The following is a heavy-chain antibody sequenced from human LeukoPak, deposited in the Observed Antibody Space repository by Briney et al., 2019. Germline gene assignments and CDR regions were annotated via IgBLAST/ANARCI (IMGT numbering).Heavy chain of an antibody. CDR2: IYTSGST. D-gene: IGHD3-3*01. V-gene: IGHV4-61*02. CDR1: GGSISSGSYY. CDR3: AREDGYDFWSGYYSSYYYYMDV. Sequence: SETLSLTCTVSGGSISSGSYYWSWIRQPAGKGLEWIGRIYTSGSTNYNPSLKSRVTISVDTSKNQFSLKLSSVTAADTAVYYCAREDGYDFWSGYYSSYYYYMDVWGKGTTATVSS. J-gene: IGHJ6*03.